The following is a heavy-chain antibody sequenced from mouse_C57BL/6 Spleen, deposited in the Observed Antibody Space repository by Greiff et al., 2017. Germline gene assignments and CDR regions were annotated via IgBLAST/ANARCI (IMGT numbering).Heavy chain of an antibody. D-gene: IGHD1-1*01. V-gene: IGHV1-80*01. CDR3: ARWDYYGSSSLFAY. CDR2: IYPGDGDT. J-gene: IGHJ3*01. CDR1: GYAFSSYW. Sequence: VQLQQSGAELVKPGASVKISCKASGYAFSSYWMNWVKQRPGKGLAWIGQIYPGDGDTNYNGKFKGKATLTADKSSSTAYMQLSSLTSEDSAVYFCARWDYYGSSSLFAYWGQGTLVTVSA.